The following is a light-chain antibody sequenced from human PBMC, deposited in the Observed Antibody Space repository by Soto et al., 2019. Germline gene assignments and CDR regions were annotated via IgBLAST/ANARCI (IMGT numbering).Light chain of an antibody. CDR1: QNVGSN. CDR2: GAS. V-gene: IGKV3-15*01. J-gene: IGKJ1*01. CDR3: QQYDSSWT. Sequence: TQPPATVSVSAGEGATLSCRASQNVGSNLAWYQQRSGQAPRLLIYGASKRATGVPAKFSGSGSGTEFTLTISSLQSEDFAVYYCQQYDSSWTFGQGTKVEIK.